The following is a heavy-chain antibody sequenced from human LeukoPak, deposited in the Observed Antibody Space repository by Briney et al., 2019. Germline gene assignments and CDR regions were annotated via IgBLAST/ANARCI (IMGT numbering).Heavy chain of an antibody. Sequence: GGSXRLSCAASGFTFSSHGMHWVRQAPGKGLEWVTFIRYDGSNEYYADSVKGRFTVSRDNSKNILFLIMNNLRAEDTAVYYCVSGGRAVGYFDYWGQGTLVTVSS. CDR1: GFTFSSHG. CDR3: VSGGRAVGYFDY. CDR2: IRYDGSNE. V-gene: IGHV3-30*02. J-gene: IGHJ4*02. D-gene: IGHD1-26*01.